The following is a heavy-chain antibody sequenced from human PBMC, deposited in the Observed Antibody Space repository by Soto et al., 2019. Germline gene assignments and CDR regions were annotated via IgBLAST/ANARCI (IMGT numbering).Heavy chain of an antibody. Sequence: QVQLVQSGAEVKKPGSSVKVSCKASAGAFSSHAISWVRQAPGQGLEWMGAIIHILETTKYAQKLQGRVTIPAAESTTTVYMELKTPRSEDTAVYYCAGDSSPATRRFLECPEDAPDIWGQGTMVTVSS. CDR1: AGAFSSHA. J-gene: IGHJ3*02. V-gene: IGHV1-69*01. D-gene: IGHD3-3*01. CDR2: IIHILETT. CDR3: AGDSSPATRRFLECPEDAPDI.